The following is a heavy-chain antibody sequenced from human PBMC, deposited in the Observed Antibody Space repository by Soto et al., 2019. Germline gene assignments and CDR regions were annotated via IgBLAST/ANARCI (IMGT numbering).Heavy chain of an antibody. V-gene: IGHV4-59*01. D-gene: IGHD3-22*01. CDR1: SASISTFC. CDR3: ARSRTLSHYADDSSDYFCFFCY. J-gene: IGHJ4*02. Sequence: SETLSLTCTVSSASISTFCSGWISHSPGKELEWIGYVYYTGSTNYNPSLKSRVTISVDRSKNQFSLKLTSANAAATAVYYCARSRTLSHYADDSSDYFCFFCYLGPGTQVNFSS. CDR2: VYYTGST.